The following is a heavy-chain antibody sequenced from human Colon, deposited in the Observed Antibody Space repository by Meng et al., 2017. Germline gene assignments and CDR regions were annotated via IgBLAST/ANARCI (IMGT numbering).Heavy chain of an antibody. CDR3: VRPDRDGYNRDS. V-gene: IGHV3-7*01. Sequence: GGSLKLSCAASGLTLSDNWMTWARQAPGKGLEWVATIKQDGSEKYYVDSVKGRFTISRDNAKNSLYLQMNSLRAEDTDVYYCVRPDRDGYNRDSWGQGTLVTVAS. CDR2: IKQDGSEK. J-gene: IGHJ4*02. D-gene: IGHD5-24*01. CDR1: GLTLSDNW.